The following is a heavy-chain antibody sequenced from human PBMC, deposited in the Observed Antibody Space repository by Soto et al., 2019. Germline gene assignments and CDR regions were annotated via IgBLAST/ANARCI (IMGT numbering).Heavy chain of an antibody. CDR2: IIPIFGTA. J-gene: IGHJ4*02. Sequence: QVQLVQSGAEVKKPGSSVKVSCKASGGTFSSYAISWVRQAPGQGLEWMGGIIPIFGTANYAQKFQGRVTITADESTSTAYMELSSLRSEDTAVHYCARGKGYYYDSSGYPFDYWGQGTLVTVSS. CDR1: GGTFSSYA. V-gene: IGHV1-69*01. CDR3: ARGKGYYYDSSGYPFDY. D-gene: IGHD3-22*01.